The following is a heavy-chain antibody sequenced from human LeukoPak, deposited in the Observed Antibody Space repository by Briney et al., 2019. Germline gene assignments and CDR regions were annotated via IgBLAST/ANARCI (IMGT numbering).Heavy chain of an antibody. J-gene: IGHJ4*02. CDR2: INQDGSEK. CDR1: GFTFSSYW. CDR3: ARDRVWXVLY. V-gene: IGHV3-7*01. Sequence: GGSLRLSCAASGFTFSSYWMGWVRQAPGKGLEWVANINQDGSEKYYVDSVKGRFTISRDNVKDSLYLQMNSLRAEDTAVYYCARDRVWXVLYWGQGTLVSVSS.